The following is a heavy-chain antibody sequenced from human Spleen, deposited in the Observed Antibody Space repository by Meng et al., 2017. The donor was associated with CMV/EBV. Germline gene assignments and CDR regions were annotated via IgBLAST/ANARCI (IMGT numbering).Heavy chain of an antibody. CDR2: IWYDGSKK. D-gene: IGHD3-10*01. V-gene: IGHV3-33*01. Sequence: GESLKISCAASGFSISSYGMHWVRQAPGKGLEWVAVIWYDGSKKYYADSVKGRFTISRDNSKNTLDLQMNSLRAEDTAVYYCARGGRLLWFGANDYWGQGTLVTVSS. CDR1: GFSISSYG. J-gene: IGHJ4*02. CDR3: ARGGRLLWFGANDY.